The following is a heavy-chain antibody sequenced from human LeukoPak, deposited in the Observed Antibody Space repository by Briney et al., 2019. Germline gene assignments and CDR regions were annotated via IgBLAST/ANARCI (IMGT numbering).Heavy chain of an antibody. J-gene: IGHJ4*02. CDR1: GFPFSSYW. CDR2: IKQDGSEK. V-gene: IGHV3-7*03. D-gene: IGHD3-10*01. Sequence: GGSLRLSCAASGFPFSSYWMSWVRQAPGKGLEGVANIKQDGSEKYYVGSGKGRFTISRDNAKNSLYLQMKSLRAEDTAVYYCARDTGSGSYDYWGQGTLVTVSS. CDR3: ARDTGSGSYDY.